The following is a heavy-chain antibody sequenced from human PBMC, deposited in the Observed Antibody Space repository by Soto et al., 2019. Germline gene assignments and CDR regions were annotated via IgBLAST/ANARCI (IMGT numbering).Heavy chain of an antibody. CDR3: ARNYMAAAGTLGY. CDR2: IYYSGST. Sequence: QVQLQESGQGLVKPSETLSLTCTVSGGSISSYYWSWIRQPPGKGLECIGYIYYSGSTNYNPSLKSRVTISVDTSMNQFSLRLSSVTAADTAVYYCARNYMAAAGTLGYWGQGTLVTVSS. D-gene: IGHD6-13*01. J-gene: IGHJ4*02. V-gene: IGHV4-59*01. CDR1: GGSISSYY.